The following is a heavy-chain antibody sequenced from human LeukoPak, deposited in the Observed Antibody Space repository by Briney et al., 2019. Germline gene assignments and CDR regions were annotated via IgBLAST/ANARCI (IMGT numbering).Heavy chain of an antibody. CDR3: AKGGTDYDFWSGYPDYFDY. CDR1: GFTFDDYA. V-gene: IGHV3-9*03. D-gene: IGHD3-3*01. CDR2: ISWNSGSI. J-gene: IGHJ4*02. Sequence: GGSLRLSCAASGFTFDDYAMHWVRQAPGKGLEWVSGISWNSGSIGYADSVKGRFTISRDNAKNSMYLQMNSLRAEVMALYYCAKGGTDYDFWSGYPDYFDYGGQGTLVTVSS.